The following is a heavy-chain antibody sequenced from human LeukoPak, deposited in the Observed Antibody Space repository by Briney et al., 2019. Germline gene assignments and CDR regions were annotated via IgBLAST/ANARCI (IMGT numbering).Heavy chain of an antibody. CDR3: ARDLGGSGLDY. Sequence: GGSLRLSCAAPGFTVSSNYMSWVRQAPGKGLEWVSVIYSGGSTYYADSVKGRFTISRDNSKNTLYLQMNSLRAEDTAVYYCARDLGGSGLDYWGQGTLVTVSS. D-gene: IGHD2-15*01. CDR1: GFTVSSNY. J-gene: IGHJ4*02. CDR2: IYSGGST. V-gene: IGHV3-53*01.